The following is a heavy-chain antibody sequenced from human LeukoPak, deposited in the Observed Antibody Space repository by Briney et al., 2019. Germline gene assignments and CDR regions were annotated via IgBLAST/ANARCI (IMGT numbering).Heavy chain of an antibody. V-gene: IGHV3-30-3*01. CDR3: VRAGPLRADLFDA. Sequence: GGSLRPSCAASGFTFSSYAMHWVRQAPGKGLEWVAVISYDGSNKYYADSVKGRFTISRDNSKNTLYLQMNSLRAEDTAVYYCVRAGPLRADLFDAWGQGTLVTVSS. CDR2: ISYDGSNK. J-gene: IGHJ4*02. CDR1: GFTFSSYA. D-gene: IGHD1-1*01.